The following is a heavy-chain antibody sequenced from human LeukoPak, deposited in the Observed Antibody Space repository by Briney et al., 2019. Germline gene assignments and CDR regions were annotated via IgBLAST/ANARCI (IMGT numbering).Heavy chain of an antibody. V-gene: IGHV1-69*04. Sequence: GASVKVSCKASGGTFSTYSISWVRQAPGQGLEWMGRIIPILAKANYAQKFQGRVTITADKSTSTAYMDLSSLRSEDTAVYYCARGGQFSTGAHFGYWGQGTPVTVSS. J-gene: IGHJ4*02. D-gene: IGHD1-26*01. CDR2: IIPILAKA. CDR3: ARGGQFSTGAHFGY. CDR1: GGTFSTYS.